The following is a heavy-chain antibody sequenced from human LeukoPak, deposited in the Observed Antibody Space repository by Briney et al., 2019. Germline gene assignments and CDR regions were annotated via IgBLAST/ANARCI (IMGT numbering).Heavy chain of an antibody. CDR3: ARDPNGDYIGAFDM. V-gene: IGHV3-23*01. J-gene: IGHJ3*02. CDR1: GFIFSNYA. D-gene: IGHD4-17*01. Sequence: GGSLRLSCAASGFIFSNYALMWLRQSPGQGLEWVSAIRGSGGGTFYADSVKGRFTISRDNSKNTLYLQMNGLRAEDTAVYYCARDPNGDYIGAFDMWGRGTLVTVSS. CDR2: IRGSGGGT.